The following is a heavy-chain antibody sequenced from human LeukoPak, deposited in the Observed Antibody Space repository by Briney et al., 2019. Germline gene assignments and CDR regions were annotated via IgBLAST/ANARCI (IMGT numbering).Heavy chain of an antibody. CDR3: ARESSSPDPYYYYYGMDV. J-gene: IGHJ6*02. CDR2: IWYDGSNK. V-gene: IGHV3-33*01. D-gene: IGHD6-6*01. Sequence: GGSLRLSCAASGFTFSSYGMHWVRQAPGKGLERVAVIWYDGSNKYYADSVKGRFTISRDNSKNTLYLQMNSLRAEDTAVYYCARESSSPDPYYYYYGMDVWGQGTTVTVSS. CDR1: GFTFSSYG.